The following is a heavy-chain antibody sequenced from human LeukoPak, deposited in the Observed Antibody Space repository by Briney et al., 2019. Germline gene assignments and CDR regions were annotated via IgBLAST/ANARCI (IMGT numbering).Heavy chain of an antibody. CDR3: ARDSYGDLTTDY. V-gene: IGHV4-59*01. D-gene: IGHD4-17*01. J-gene: IGHJ4*02. CDR1: GVSISSYY. Sequence: PSETLSLTCTVSGVSISSYYWSWIRQPPGKGLEWIGYIYYSGSTNYNPSLKSRVTISVDTSKNQFSLKLSSVTAADTAVYYCARDSYGDLTTDYWGQGTLVTVSS. CDR2: IYYSGST.